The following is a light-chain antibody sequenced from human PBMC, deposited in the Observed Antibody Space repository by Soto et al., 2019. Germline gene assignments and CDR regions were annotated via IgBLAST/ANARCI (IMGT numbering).Light chain of an antibody. J-gene: IGKJ2*01. Sequence: EIVLTQSPGTLSLSPGERATLSCRASQNVSSSYLAWYQQKPGQAPRLLIYGTSSRATGIPDRFSGSGSGTAFTLTISRLEPEDFAVYYCQQYGSSPRTFGQGSKLEIK. CDR3: QQYGSSPRT. CDR1: QNVSSSY. CDR2: GTS. V-gene: IGKV3-20*01.